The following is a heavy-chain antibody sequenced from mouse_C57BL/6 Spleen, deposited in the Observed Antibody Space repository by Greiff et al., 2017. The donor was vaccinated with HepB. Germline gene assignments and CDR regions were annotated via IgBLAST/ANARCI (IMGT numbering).Heavy chain of an antibody. CDR1: GYAFSSYW. Sequence: VQLQQSGAELVKPGASVKISCKASGYAFSSYWMNWVKQRPGKGLEWIGQIYPGDGDTNYNGKFKGKATLTADKSSSTAYMQLSSLTSEDSAVYFCARRTAQATNYAKDYWGQGTSVTVSS. D-gene: IGHD3-2*02. CDR2: IYPGDGDT. CDR3: ARRTAQATNYAKDY. V-gene: IGHV1-80*01. J-gene: IGHJ4*01.